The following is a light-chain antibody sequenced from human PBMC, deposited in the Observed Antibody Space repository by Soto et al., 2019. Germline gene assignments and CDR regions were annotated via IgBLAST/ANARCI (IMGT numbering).Light chain of an antibody. CDR2: DAS. V-gene: IGKV3-11*01. CDR1: QSVSSY. Sequence: EIVLTQSPATLSLSPGERATLSCRASQSVSSYLAWYQQKPGQAPRLLIYDASNRATGIPARFSGSGSGTDFTLTIRSLEPEVFAVYYCQQRSNWPRLTFGGGTKVEIK. CDR3: QQRSNWPRLT. J-gene: IGKJ4*01.